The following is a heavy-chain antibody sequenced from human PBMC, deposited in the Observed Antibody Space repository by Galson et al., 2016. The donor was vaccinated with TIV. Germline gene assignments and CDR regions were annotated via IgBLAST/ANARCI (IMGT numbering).Heavy chain of an antibody. CDR3: AKEENSGYYPNDAFDF. D-gene: IGHD3-3*01. CDR1: GFTFSSYT. Sequence: SLRLSCAASGFTFSSYTMHWVRQAPGKGLEWVAVIAYDGSYKHYAGSVKGRFTVSRDNSKTTLDLQMNSLGAEDTALYYCAKEENSGYYPNDAFDFWGQGTMVTVS. CDR2: IAYDGSYK. V-gene: IGHV3-30*18. J-gene: IGHJ3*01.